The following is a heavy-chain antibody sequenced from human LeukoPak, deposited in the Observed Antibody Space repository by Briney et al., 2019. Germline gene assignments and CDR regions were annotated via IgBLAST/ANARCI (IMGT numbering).Heavy chain of an antibody. J-gene: IGHJ4*02. V-gene: IGHV3-74*01. Sequence: PGGSLRLSCAASGFNFSTYWMHWVRHAPGKGLVWVSQINPDGSSTDYADSVKGRFTSSRDNAKNTVYLQMNSLRAEDTAVYYCARVGRTPPFNWGQGTLVTVSS. CDR2: INPDGSST. CDR1: GFNFSTYW. CDR3: ARVGRTPPFN.